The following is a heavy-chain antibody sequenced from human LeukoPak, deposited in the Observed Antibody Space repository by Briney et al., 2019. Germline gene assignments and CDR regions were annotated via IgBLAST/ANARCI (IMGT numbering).Heavy chain of an antibody. CDR2: ISWNSGSI. D-gene: IGHD3-22*01. V-gene: IGHV3-9*01. Sequence: GGSLRLSCAASGFTLNNYAMSWVRQAPGKGLEWVSGISWNSGSIGYADSVKGRFTISRDNAKNSLYLQMNSLRAEDTALYYCAKEAYYYDSSGYYQNAEYFQHWGQGTLVTVSS. CDR3: AKEAYYYDSSGYYQNAEYFQH. CDR1: GFTLNNYA. J-gene: IGHJ1*01.